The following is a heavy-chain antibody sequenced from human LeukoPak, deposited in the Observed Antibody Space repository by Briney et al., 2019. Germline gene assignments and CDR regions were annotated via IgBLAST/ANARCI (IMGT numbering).Heavy chain of an antibody. CDR1: GITFSKTW. Sequence: PGGSLRLSCAASGITFSKTWMSWVRQAPGKGLEWLARIKSKNDGGTIDYAAPVKGNFTISRDDSKDTVYLQINSLEIEDTAVYYCTTDPRYWGQGTLVTVSS. J-gene: IGHJ4*02. CDR3: TTDPRY. V-gene: IGHV3-15*01. CDR2: IKSKNDGGTI.